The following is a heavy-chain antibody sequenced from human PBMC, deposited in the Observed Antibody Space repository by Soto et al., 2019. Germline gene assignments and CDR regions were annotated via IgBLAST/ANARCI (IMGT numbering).Heavy chain of an antibody. Sequence: GGSLRLSCAASGFTFDDYAMHWVRQAPGKGLEWVSGISWNSGSIGYADSVKGRFTISRDNAKNSLYLQMNSLRAEDTALYYCAKDIAIAVAGTLDAFDIWGQGTMVTVSS. D-gene: IGHD6-19*01. CDR3: AKDIAIAVAGTLDAFDI. J-gene: IGHJ3*02. CDR1: GFTFDDYA. V-gene: IGHV3-9*01. CDR2: ISWNSGSI.